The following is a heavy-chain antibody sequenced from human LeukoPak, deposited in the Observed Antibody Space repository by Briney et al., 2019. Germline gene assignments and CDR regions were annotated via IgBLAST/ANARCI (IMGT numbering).Heavy chain of an antibody. Sequence: PGGSLRLSCAASGFTFSSYAMHWVRQAPGKGLEWVAVISYDGSNKYYADSVKGRFTISRDNSKNTLYLQMNSLRAEDTAVYYCARDSGVLRDIVVVVAATPYYFDYWGQGTLVIVSS. CDR2: ISYDGSNK. V-gene: IGHV3-30-3*01. CDR1: GFTFSSYA. D-gene: IGHD2-15*01. CDR3: ARDSGVLRDIVVVVAATPYYFDY. J-gene: IGHJ4*02.